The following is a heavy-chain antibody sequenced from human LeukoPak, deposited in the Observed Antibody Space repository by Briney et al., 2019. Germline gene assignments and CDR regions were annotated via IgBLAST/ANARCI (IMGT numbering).Heavy chain of an antibody. Sequence: SETLSLTCAVYGGSFSGYYWSWIRQPPGKGLEWIGEINHSGSTNYNPSLKSRVTVSVDTSKNQFSLKLSSVTAADTAVYYCARGFAAAAGYKRDYWGQGTLVTVSS. CDR2: INHSGST. V-gene: IGHV4-34*01. J-gene: IGHJ4*02. CDR3: ARGFAAAAGYKRDY. D-gene: IGHD6-13*01. CDR1: GGSFSGYY.